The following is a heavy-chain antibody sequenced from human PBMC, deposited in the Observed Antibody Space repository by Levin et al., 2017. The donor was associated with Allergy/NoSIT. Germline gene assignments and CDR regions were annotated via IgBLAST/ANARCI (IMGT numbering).Heavy chain of an antibody. J-gene: IGHJ4*02. V-gene: IGHV2-5*02. CDR1: GFSLSTSGVG. D-gene: IGHD3-3*01. Sequence: SGPTLVKPTQTLTLTCTFSGFSLSTSGVGVGWIRQPPGKALEWLALIYWDDDKRYSPSLKSRLTITKDTSKNQVVLTMTNMDPVDTATYYCARPRNDFWSGTFDYWGQGTLVTVSS. CDR3: ARPRNDFWSGTFDY. CDR2: IYWDDDK.